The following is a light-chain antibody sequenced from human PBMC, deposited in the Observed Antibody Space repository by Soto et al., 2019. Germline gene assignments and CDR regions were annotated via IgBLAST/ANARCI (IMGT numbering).Light chain of an antibody. CDR1: PSVSNS. V-gene: IGKV3-11*01. Sequence: ESVLTQSPATLSLSPGERATLSCRASPSVSNSLAWYQHKPGQAPRLLIYDASNRATGVPTRFSGSGSGTDFTLTISSLEPEDFAVYYCQQYFSPPYTGGQGTKLEIK. CDR3: QQYFSPPYT. CDR2: DAS. J-gene: IGKJ2*01.